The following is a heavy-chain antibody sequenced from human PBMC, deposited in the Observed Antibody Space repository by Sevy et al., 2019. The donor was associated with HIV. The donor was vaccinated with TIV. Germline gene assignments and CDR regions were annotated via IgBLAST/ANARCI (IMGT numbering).Heavy chain of an antibody. CDR2: ISAYNGNT. V-gene: IGHV1-18*01. CDR3: ARDSQLGYYGSGSDYYYYMDV. CDR1: GYTFTSYG. Sequence: ASVKVSCKASGYTFTSYGISWVRQAPGQGLEWMGWISAYNGNTNYAQKLQGRVTMTTDTSTSTAYMELRSLRSDDTAVYYCARDSQLGYYGSGSDYYYYMDVWGKGTTVTVSS. J-gene: IGHJ6*03. D-gene: IGHD3-10*01.